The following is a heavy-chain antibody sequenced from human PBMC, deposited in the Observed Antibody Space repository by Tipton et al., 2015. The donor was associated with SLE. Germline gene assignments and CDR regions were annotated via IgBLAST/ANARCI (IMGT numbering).Heavy chain of an antibody. Sequence: LRLSCTVSGYSISSNYYWGWIRQPPGKGLDWIGSIYHTGSTYQNPSLKSRVTISVDTSNNQFSLKVSSVTAADTAVYYCARGTVNLLGLEADWGQGTLVTVSS. CDR1: GYSISSNYY. V-gene: IGHV4-38-2*02. CDR3: ARGTVNLLGLEAD. CDR2: IYHTGST. J-gene: IGHJ4*02. D-gene: IGHD2-15*01.